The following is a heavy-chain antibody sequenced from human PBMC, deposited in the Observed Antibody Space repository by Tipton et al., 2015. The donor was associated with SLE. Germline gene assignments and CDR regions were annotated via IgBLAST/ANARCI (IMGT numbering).Heavy chain of an antibody. V-gene: IGHV4-31*03. CDR1: GGSISSGGYY. Sequence: TLSLTCTVSGGSISSGGYYWSWIRQHPGKGLEWIWYIYYSGSTYYNPSLKSRVTMSVDTSKNQFSLKLSSVTAADTAVYYCAREPRSGYHDYWGQGTLVIVSS. D-gene: IGHD3-3*01. CDR2: IYYSGST. J-gene: IGHJ4*02. CDR3: AREPRSGYHDY.